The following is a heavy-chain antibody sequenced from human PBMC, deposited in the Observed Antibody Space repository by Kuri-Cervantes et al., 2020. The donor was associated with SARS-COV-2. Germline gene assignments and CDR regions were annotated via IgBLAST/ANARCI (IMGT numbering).Heavy chain of an antibody. CDR2: IYYSGST. D-gene: IGHD5-18*01. CDR3: ARVVGDTAMGYGMDV. Sequence: GSLRLSCTVSGGSISSSSYYWGWIRQPPGKGLEWIGSIYYSGSTHYNPSLKSRVTISVDTSKNQFSLKLSSVTAADTAVYYCARVVGDTAMGYGMDVWGQGTTVTVSS. J-gene: IGHJ6*02. V-gene: IGHV4-39*01. CDR1: GGSISSSSYY.